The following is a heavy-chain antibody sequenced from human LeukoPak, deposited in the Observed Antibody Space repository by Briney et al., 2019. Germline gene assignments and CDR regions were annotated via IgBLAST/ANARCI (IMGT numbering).Heavy chain of an antibody. Sequence: ASVEVSCKASGYTFTDYGISWVRQAPGQALEWMGWISGYNGNTNFPQRFQGRATVTTDTSTSTAYMELRSLRPDDSAVYYCARDEKWGYCDSTSCPAFLDVWGKGTTVTVSS. J-gene: IGHJ6*04. CDR2: ISGYNGNT. CDR3: ARDEKWGYCDSTSCPAFLDV. V-gene: IGHV1-18*01. D-gene: IGHD2-2*01. CDR1: GYTFTDYG.